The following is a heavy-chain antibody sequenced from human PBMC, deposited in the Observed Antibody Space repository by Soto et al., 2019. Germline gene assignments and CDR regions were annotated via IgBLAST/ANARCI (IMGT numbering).Heavy chain of an antibody. CDR1: GFTVSSNY. V-gene: IGHV3-53*01. CDR3: ARELSAVATYVDY. D-gene: IGHD6-19*01. J-gene: IGHJ4*02. CDR2: IYSGGST. Sequence: GGSLRLSCAASGFTVSSNYMSWVRQAPGKGLEWVSVIYSGGSTYYADSVKGRFTISRDNSKNTLYLQMNSLRAEDTAVYYCARELSAVATYVDYWGQGTLVTVS.